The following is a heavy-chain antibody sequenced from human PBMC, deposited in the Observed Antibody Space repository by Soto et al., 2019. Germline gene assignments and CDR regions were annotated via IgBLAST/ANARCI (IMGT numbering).Heavy chain of an antibody. CDR1: GYTFTRYG. D-gene: IGHD4-17*01. V-gene: IGHV1-18*04. J-gene: IGHJ6*02. Sequence: QVQLVQSGAEVKKPGASVKVSCKASGYTFTRYGISWVRQAPGQGLEWMGWISAYNGTTNYAQKLQGRVTMTTDTSTSTAYMELRRLRSDDTAVYYCARSGPTVTTSYCYYGMDVWGQWTTVTVSS. CDR3: ARSGPTVTTSYCYYGMDV. CDR2: ISAYNGTT.